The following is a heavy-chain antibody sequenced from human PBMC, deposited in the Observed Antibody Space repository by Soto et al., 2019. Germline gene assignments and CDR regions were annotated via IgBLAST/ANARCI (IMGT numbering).Heavy chain of an antibody. Sequence: GGSLRLSCAASGFTFSSYAMHWVRQAPGKGLEWVAVISYDGSNKYYADSVKGRFTISRDNSKNTLYLQMNSLRAEDTAVYYCARNYFDSSGYPLYYLDYWAKGTLVTVSS. V-gene: IGHV3-30-3*01. J-gene: IGHJ4*02. CDR3: ARNYFDSSGYPLYYLDY. CDR2: ISYDGSNK. D-gene: IGHD3-22*01. CDR1: GFTFSSYA.